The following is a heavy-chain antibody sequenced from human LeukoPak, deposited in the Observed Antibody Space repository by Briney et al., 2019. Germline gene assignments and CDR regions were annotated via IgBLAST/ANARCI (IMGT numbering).Heavy chain of an antibody. J-gene: IGHJ4*02. Sequence: SETLSLTCTFSGGSPGSYYWTWIRQPAGKGLEWIGRLYTSGSTNYNPSLNSRVTMSLDTSQNQFSLKLSSVTAADSAVYYCATTTYDFGTNGHYFLDYWGRGTLVTVSS. CDR3: ATTTYDFGTNGHYFLDY. D-gene: IGHD2-8*01. CDR2: LYTSGST. CDR1: GGSPGSYY. V-gene: IGHV4-4*07.